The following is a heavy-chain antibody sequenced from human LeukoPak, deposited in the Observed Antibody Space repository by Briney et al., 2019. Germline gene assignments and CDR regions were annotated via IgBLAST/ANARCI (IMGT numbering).Heavy chain of an antibody. D-gene: IGHD3-16*01. J-gene: IGHJ1*01. V-gene: IGHV3-23*01. CDR3: AKDDAWGRYKD. CDR1: GFTFSSHG. CDR2: ISPSGGIT. Sequence: GGTLRLSCAASGFTFSSHGMNWVRQAPGKGLEWVSGISPSGGITYYTDSVKGRFTISRENSKNTVSLQRNSLRGDDTAVYYCAKDDAWGRYKDWGQGTLVTVSS.